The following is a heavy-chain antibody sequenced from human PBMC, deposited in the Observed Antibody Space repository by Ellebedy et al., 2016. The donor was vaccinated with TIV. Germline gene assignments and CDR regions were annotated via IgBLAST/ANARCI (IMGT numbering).Heavy chain of an antibody. Sequence: GESLKISCVASGFTFSNNWMGWVRQAPGKGLEWVANIKREGDERYYVDSVKGRFTISRENSKHSLYLQMNSLRAEQTAVYYCARLVHLYTSTANEYFCDSWGQGTLVTVSS. CDR2: IKREGDER. D-gene: IGHD6-6*01. J-gene: IGHJ4*02. CDR1: GFTFSNNW. CDR3: ARLVHLYTSTANEYFCDS. V-gene: IGHV3-7*01.